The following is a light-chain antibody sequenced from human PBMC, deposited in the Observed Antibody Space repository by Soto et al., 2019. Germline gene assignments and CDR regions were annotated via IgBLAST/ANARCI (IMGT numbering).Light chain of an antibody. J-gene: IGLJ2*01. CDR2: GNS. V-gene: IGLV1-40*01. CDR3: QSYDTGLSLA. CDR1: SSNIGAGYD. Sequence: QSVLTQPHSVSGAPGQRVTISCTGSSSNIGAGYDVHWYQQLPGTAPKLIIYGNSNRPSGVPDRFSGSKSGTSASLAITGLQADDEADYYCQSYDTGLSLAFGGGTKLPS.